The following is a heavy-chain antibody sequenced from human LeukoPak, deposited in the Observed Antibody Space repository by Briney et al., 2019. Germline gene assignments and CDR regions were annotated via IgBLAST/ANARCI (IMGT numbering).Heavy chain of an antibody. V-gene: IGHV3-9*03. CDR1: GFTFDDYA. Sequence: PGGSLRLSCAASGFTFDDYAMHWVRQAPGKGLEWVSGISWNSGSIGYADSVKGRFTISRDNAKNSLYLQMNSLRAEDMALYYCAKDIAPGVKGEFYAFDIWGQGTMVTVSS. J-gene: IGHJ3*02. D-gene: IGHD3-16*01. CDR2: ISWNSGSI. CDR3: AKDIAPGVKGEFYAFDI.